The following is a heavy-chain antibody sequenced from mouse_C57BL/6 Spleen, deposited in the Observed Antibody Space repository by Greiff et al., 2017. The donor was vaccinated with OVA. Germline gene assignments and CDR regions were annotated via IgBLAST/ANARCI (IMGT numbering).Heavy chain of an antibody. Sequence: VQLQQSGAELMKPGASVKLSCKASGYTFTGYCIQWVKQRPGHGLEWIGEIFPGGGSTNYNEKFKGKATFTADTSSNTAYMQLSSLTSEDSAIYYSARRFYGYGIDYWGQGTTLTVSS. D-gene: IGHD2-2*01. J-gene: IGHJ2*01. V-gene: IGHV1-9*01. CDR3: ARRFYGYGIDY. CDR1: GYTFTGYC. CDR2: IFPGGGST.